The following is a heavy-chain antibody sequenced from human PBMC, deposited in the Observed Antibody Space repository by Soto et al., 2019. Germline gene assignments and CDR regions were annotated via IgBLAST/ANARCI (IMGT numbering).Heavy chain of an antibody. Sequence: PGGSLRLSCVGSGFTFSTYSINWVRQAPGKGLEWVSSISSRSDIYYADSVKGRFTISRDNAKNSLYLQMNSLRAEDTAVYYCARGGSSLNFDYWGQGTLVTVSS. CDR1: GFTFSTYS. V-gene: IGHV3-21*01. J-gene: IGHJ4*02. CDR3: ARGGSSLNFDY. D-gene: IGHD6-6*01. CDR2: ISSRSDI.